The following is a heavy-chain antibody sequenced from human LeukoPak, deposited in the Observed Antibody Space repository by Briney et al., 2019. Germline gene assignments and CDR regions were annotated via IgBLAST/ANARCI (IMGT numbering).Heavy chain of an antibody. D-gene: IGHD3-10*01. V-gene: IGHV1-18*01. CDR1: GYTFTSYG. J-gene: IGHJ5*02. CDR3: ARDYYGSGSYFNGWFDP. Sequence: ASVKVSCTASGYTFTSYGISWVRQAPGQGLEWMGWISAYNGNTNYAQKLQGRVTMTTDTSTSTAYMELRSLRSDDTAVYYCARDYYGSGSYFNGWFDPWGQGTLVTVSS. CDR2: ISAYNGNT.